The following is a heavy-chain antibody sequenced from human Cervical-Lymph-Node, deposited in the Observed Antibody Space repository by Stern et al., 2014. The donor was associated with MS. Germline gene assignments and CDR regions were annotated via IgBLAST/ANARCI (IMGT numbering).Heavy chain of an antibody. CDR1: QYTFTSYH. D-gene: IGHD4-23*01. J-gene: IGHJ4*02. V-gene: IGHV1-46*03. CDR2: IKPNGGST. Sequence: VQLVESGAEVKKPGASVKVSCKASQYTFTSYHMHWVRQAPGQGLEWMGIIKPNGGSTSYAQKFQGRVTMTRDTSTSPAYMELSGLRSEDTAVYYCTREKYGGNYLDYWGQGTLVTVSS. CDR3: TREKYGGNYLDY.